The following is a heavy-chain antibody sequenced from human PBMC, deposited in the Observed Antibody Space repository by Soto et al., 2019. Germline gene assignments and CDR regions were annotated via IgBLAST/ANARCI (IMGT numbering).Heavy chain of an antibody. Sequence: ASVKVSCKASGYTFTSYYMHWVRQAPGQGLEWMGIINPSGGSTSYAQKFQGWVTMTRDTSISTAYMELSRLRSDDTAVYYCARDSSGYYSAYYYGMDVWGQGTTVTVSS. CDR1: GYTFTSYY. D-gene: IGHD3-22*01. J-gene: IGHJ6*02. CDR2: INPSGGST. V-gene: IGHV1-2*04. CDR3: ARDSSGYYSAYYYGMDV.